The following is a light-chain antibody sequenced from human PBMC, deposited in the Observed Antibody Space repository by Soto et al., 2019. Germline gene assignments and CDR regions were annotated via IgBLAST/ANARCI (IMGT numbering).Light chain of an antibody. J-gene: IGLJ3*02. CDR1: SSDVGGYNY. V-gene: IGLV2-14*01. Sequence: QSALTQPASVSGSPGQSITISCTGTSSDVGGYNYVSWYQQHPGKAPKLIIYEVSIRPSGVSNRFSGSKSGNTASLTISGLQAEDEADYYCSSCTSRTTVFGGGTKVTVL. CDR3: SSCTSRTTV. CDR2: EVS.